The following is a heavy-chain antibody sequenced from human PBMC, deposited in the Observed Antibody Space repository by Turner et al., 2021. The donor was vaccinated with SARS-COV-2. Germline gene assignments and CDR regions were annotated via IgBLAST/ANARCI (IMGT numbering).Heavy chain of an antibody. CDR1: GFTFDDYA. D-gene: IGHD3-3*01. J-gene: IGHJ4*02. CDR3: AKAPNREYYDFWSGYLYYFDY. Sequence: EVQLVESGGGLVQPGRSLRLSCAASGFTFDDYAMHWVRQAPGKGLEWGSGISWNSGSIAYADSVKGRFTISRDNAKNSLYVQMHSLRAEDTALYYCAKAPNREYYDFWSGYLYYFDYWGQGTLVTVSS. CDR2: ISWNSGSI. V-gene: IGHV3-9*01.